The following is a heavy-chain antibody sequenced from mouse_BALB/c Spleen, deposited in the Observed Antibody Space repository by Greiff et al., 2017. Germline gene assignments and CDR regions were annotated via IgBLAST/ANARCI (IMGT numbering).Heavy chain of an antibody. Sequence: EVQLQESGPDLVKPSQSLSLTCTVTGYSITSGYSWHWIRQFPGNKLEWMGYIHYSGSTNYNPSLKSRISITRDTSKNQFFLQLNSVTTEDTATYYCARGGIYYGNYVAWFAYWGQGTLVTVSA. CDR2: IHYSGST. V-gene: IGHV3-1*02. J-gene: IGHJ3*01. CDR1: GYSITSGYS. D-gene: IGHD2-1*01. CDR3: ARGGIYYGNYVAWFAY.